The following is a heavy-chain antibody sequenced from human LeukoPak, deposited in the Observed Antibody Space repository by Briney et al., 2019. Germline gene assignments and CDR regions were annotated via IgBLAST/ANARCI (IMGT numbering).Heavy chain of an antibody. CDR2: MNPNSGNT. J-gene: IGHJ4*02. CDR3: ALLKSVYHMDY. CDR1: GYTFTSYD. Sequence: ASVKVSCKASGYTFTSYDINWVRQATGQGLEWMGWMNPNSGNTNYAQKFQGRVTMTRDTSISTAYMELSRLRSDDTAVYYCALLKSVYHMDYWGQGTLVTVPS. V-gene: IGHV1-8*01. D-gene: IGHD2-8*01.